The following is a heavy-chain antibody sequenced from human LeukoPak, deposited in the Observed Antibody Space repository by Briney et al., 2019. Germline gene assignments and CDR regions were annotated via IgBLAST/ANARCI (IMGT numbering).Heavy chain of an antibody. CDR1: GYSISRGYS. V-gene: IGHV4-38-2*02. CDR3: VRDVGSTFEFLGWFDP. Sequence: SETLSLTCTVFGYSISRGYSWGWIRQPPGKGLEWIGNIYHSGSTNYSPSLKSRVTISVDTSKNQFSLKLSSVTAADTAVYYCVRDVGSTFEFLGWFDPWGQGTLVTVSS. J-gene: IGHJ5*02. D-gene: IGHD5/OR15-5a*01. CDR2: IYHSGST.